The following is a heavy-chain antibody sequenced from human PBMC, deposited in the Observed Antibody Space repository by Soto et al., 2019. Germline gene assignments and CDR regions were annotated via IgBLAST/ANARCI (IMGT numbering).Heavy chain of an antibody. D-gene: IGHD2-15*01. V-gene: IGHV3-33*01. J-gene: IGHJ6*02. CDR2: IWYDGSNK. Sequence: GGSLRLSCAASGFTFSSYGMHWVRQAPGKGLEWVAVIWYDGSNKYYADSVKGRFTISRDNSKNTLYLQMNSLRAEDTAVYYCARDQGYCSGGSCYSRGYYYYYGMDVWGQGTTVTVSS. CDR3: ARDQGYCSGGSCYSRGYYYYYGMDV. CDR1: GFTFSSYG.